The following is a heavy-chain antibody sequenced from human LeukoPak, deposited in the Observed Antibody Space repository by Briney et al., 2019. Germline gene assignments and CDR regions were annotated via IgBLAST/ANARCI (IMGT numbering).Heavy chain of an antibody. J-gene: IGHJ4*02. CDR2: ISDSGRAT. CDR1: GFTFNNYA. D-gene: IGHD5-18*01. V-gene: IGHV3-23*01. Sequence: PGGSLRLSCAASGFTFNNYAMSWVRQAPGKGLEWVSGISDSGRATYYTDSVRGRCTISRDNSKNTVYLQMSNLRAEDTAVYFCARHDSFIPYGGPGSLVTVSS. CDR3: ARHDSFIPY.